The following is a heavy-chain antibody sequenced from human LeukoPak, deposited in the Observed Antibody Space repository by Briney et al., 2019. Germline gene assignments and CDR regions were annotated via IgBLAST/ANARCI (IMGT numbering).Heavy chain of an antibody. CDR3: ARARGTYYDILTGYYPPPLFDY. J-gene: IGHJ4*02. D-gene: IGHD3-9*01. CDR2: IYYSGST. Sequence: PSETLSLTCTVSGGSISSYYWSWIRQPPGKGLEWIGYIYYSGSTNYNPSLKSRVTISVDTSKNQFSLKLSSVTAADTAVYYCARARGTYYDILTGYYPPPLFDYWGQGTLVTVSS. V-gene: IGHV4-59*01. CDR1: GGSISSYY.